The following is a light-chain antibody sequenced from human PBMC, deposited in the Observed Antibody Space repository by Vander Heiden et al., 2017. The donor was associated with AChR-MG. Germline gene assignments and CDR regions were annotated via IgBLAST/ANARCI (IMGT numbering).Light chain of an antibody. V-gene: IGKV3-20*01. J-gene: IGKJ4*01. CDR3: QQYGSSLQLT. CDR1: QSVSSSY. Sequence: EIVLTQSPGTLSLSPGERATLSCRASQSVSSSYLAWYQQKPGQAPRLLIYGASSRAIGIPDRFSGSGSGTDFTLTISRLEPEDFAMYYCQQYGSSLQLTFGGGTKVEIK. CDR2: GAS.